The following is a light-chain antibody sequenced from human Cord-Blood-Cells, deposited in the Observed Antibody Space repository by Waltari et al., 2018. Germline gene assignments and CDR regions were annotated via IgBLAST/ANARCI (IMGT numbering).Light chain of an antibody. CDR2: KAS. V-gene: IGKV1-5*03. Sequence: DIQMTQSPSTLSASVGDRVNITCRASQSISSWLAWYQQKQGKAPKRLIYKASSLESGVPSRFSGSGYGTEFTLTISSLQPDDFATYYCQQYNSYSPYSFGQGTKLEIK. CDR3: QQYNSYSPYS. J-gene: IGKJ2*03. CDR1: QSISSW.